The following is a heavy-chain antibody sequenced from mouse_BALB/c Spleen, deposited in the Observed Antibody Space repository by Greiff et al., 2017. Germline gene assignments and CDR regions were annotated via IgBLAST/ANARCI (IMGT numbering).Heavy chain of an antibody. CDR3: ARGRNTGAMDY. J-gene: IGHJ4*01. D-gene: IGHD2-1*01. CDR2: ISSGGST. CDR1: GFTFSSYA. Sequence: DVKLVESGGGLVKPGGSLKLSCAASGFTFSSYAMSWVRQTPEKRLEWVASISSGGSTYYPDSVKGRFTISRDNARNILYLQMSSLRSEDTAMYYCARGRNTGAMDYWGQGTSVTVSS. V-gene: IGHV5-6-5*01.